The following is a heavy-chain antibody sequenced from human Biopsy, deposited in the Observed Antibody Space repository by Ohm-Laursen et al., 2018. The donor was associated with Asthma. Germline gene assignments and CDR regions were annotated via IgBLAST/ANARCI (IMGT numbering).Heavy chain of an antibody. J-gene: IGHJ4*03. CDR1: GFAVSRDY. V-gene: IGHV3-53*01. D-gene: IGHD3-22*01. CDR3: ARGDSSNWSHYYFDY. CDR2: IYSGGTS. Sequence: SLRLSCAAPGFAVSRDYMFWVRQAPGKGLEWVSVIYSGGTSHTADSVRGRFTISRDYSKNTLYLQMHSLRAEDTAVYYCARGDSSNWSHYYFDYWGRGTTVTVSS.